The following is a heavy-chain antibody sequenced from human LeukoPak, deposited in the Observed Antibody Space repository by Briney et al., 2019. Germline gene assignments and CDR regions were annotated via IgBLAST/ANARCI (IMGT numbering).Heavy chain of an antibody. J-gene: IGHJ4*02. CDR2: IIHSGYT. CDR1: RVSLDHYY. D-gene: IGHD1-14*01. CDR3: TRLTTGHDY. Sequence: SETLSLTRAVSRVSLDHYYRSWVRQTPGKGLEWLGEIIHSGYTNHSPSLQRRVTLSIDTSNKQFCLNLKSVTVAAAGIYYCTRLTTGHDYWGQGALVTVSS. V-gene: IGHV4-34*10.